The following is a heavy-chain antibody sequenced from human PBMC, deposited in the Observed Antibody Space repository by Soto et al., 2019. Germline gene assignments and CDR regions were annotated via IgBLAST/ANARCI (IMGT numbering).Heavy chain of an antibody. CDR2: IYPGDSDT. CDR1: GYSFTSYW. Sequence: PGESLKISCKGSGYSFTSYWIGWVRQMPGKGLEWMGIIYPGDSDTRYSPSFQGQVTISADKSISTAYLQWSSLKASDTAMYYCARIYSSSSNDKTEFDYWGQGTLVTVS. J-gene: IGHJ4*02. CDR3: ARIYSSSSNDKTEFDY. V-gene: IGHV5-51*01. D-gene: IGHD6-6*01.